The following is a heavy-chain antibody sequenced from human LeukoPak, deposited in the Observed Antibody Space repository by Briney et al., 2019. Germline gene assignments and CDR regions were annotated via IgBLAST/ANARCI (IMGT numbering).Heavy chain of an antibody. V-gene: IGHV1-2*02. Sequence: GASVKVSCKASGRTFSSYAISWVRQAPGQGLEWMGWINPNSGGTNYAQKFQGRVTMTRDTSISTAYMELSRLRSDDTAVYYCAREGGIVVAGMAWGQGTLVTVSS. D-gene: IGHD3-22*01. CDR3: AREGGIVVAGMA. CDR1: GRTFSSYA. J-gene: IGHJ5*02. CDR2: INPNSGGT.